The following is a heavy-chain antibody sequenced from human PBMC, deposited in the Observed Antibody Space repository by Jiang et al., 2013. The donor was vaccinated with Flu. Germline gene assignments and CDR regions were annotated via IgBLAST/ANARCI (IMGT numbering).Heavy chain of an antibody. CDR3: ARQDGDGYFYFDY. Sequence: SGYSFTYYWIGWVRQMPGKGLEWMGVIYPRDSDTRYSPSFQGQVTMSADKSINTAYLQWSSLKASDTAMYYCARQDGDGYFYFDYWGQGTLVTVSS. V-gene: IGHV5-51*01. J-gene: IGHJ4*02. CDR1: GYSFTYYW. D-gene: IGHD2-21*01. CDR2: IYPRDSDT.